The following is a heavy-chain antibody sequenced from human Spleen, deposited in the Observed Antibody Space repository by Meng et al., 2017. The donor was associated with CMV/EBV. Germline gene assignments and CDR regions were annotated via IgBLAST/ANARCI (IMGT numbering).Heavy chain of an antibody. CDR3: VKASGLYYGSGTFDYFDS. J-gene: IGHJ4*02. V-gene: IGHV3-9*01. D-gene: IGHD3-10*01. Sequence: SLKISCAASGFIFDDYALHWVRLVPGKGLEWVSGISWNSNSIAYVDSVKGRFTISRDNAKNSLHLQMNSLRPEDTASYYCVKASGLYYGSGTFDYFDSWGQGTLVTVSS. CDR2: ISWNSNSI. CDR1: GFIFDDYA.